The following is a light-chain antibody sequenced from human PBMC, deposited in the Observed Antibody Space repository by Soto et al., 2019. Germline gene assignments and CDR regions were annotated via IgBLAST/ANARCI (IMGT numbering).Light chain of an antibody. CDR1: SNDVGNYNL. J-gene: IGLJ2*01. CDR2: EGS. Sequence: QSALTQPASVSGSPGQSITISCTGTSNDVGNYNLVSCFQRHPGKVPKLMIYEGSKRPSGLSNRFSGSKSGNTASLTISGLQAKDEADYYCCSYAGGSTSLFGGGTKLTV. CDR3: CSYAGGSTSL. V-gene: IGLV2-23*01.